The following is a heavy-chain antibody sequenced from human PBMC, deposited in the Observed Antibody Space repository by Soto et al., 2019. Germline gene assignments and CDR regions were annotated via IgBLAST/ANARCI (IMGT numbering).Heavy chain of an antibody. J-gene: IGHJ4*02. V-gene: IGHV3-48*03. D-gene: IGHD5-18*01. CDR3: ARENSVQAWLHHFDH. CDR1: GFSFSSFA. Sequence: GGSLRLSCEASGFSFSSFAMNWVRQAPGRGLEWVSYISDDGASIYYADSLRGRFAISRDNAKNSLSLQMNNLRAEDTAVYYCARENSVQAWLHHFDHWGLGTLVTVSS. CDR2: ISDDGASI.